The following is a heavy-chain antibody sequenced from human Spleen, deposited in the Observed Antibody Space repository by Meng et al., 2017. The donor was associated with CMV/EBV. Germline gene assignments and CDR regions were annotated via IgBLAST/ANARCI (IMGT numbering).Heavy chain of an antibody. CDR1: GYNFNKNW. D-gene: IGHD1-14*01. V-gene: IGHV5-51*01. J-gene: IGHJ6*02. CDR3: ARSTGAPNYYGMDV. CDR2: IYPDDSDT. Sequence: KVSCKGSGYNFNKNWILWVRQMPGKGLEWMGIIYPDDSDTRYSPSFQGQVTISADKSISTAYLQWTSLKASDTAMYYCARSTGAPNYYGMDVWGQGTTVTVSS.